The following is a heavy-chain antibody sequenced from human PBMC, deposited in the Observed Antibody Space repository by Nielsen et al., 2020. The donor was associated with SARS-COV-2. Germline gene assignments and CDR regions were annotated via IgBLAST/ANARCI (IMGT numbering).Heavy chain of an antibody. CDR2: ISYDGSNK. CDR1: GFTFSSYG. D-gene: IGHD2-2*01. J-gene: IGHJ4*02. Sequence: GESLKISCAASGFTFSSYGMHWVRQAPGKGLEWVAVISYDGSNKYYADSVKGRFTISRDNSKNTLYLQMNSLRAEDTAVYYCAKESCSSTSCYGGFYFDYWGQGTLVTVSS. CDR3: AKESCSSTSCYGGFYFDY. V-gene: IGHV3-30*18.